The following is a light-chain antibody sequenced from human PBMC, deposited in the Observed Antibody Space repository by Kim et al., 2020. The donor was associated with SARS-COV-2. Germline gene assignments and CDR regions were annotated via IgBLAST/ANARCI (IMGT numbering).Light chain of an antibody. Sequence: SASVGDRVTITCRASQSISSYLNWYQQKPGKAPKLLIYAASSLQSGVPSRFSGSGSGTDFTLTISSLQPEDFATYYCQQSYSTLITFGQGTRLE. CDR2: AAS. CDR1: QSISSY. CDR3: QQSYSTLIT. V-gene: IGKV1-39*01. J-gene: IGKJ5*01.